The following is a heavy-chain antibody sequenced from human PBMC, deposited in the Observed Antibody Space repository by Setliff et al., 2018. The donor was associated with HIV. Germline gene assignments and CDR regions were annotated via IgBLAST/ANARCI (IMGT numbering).Heavy chain of an antibody. V-gene: IGHV4-59*08. Sequence: SETLSLTCSVSNDSITYYYWNWIRQPPGKGLEWIGNIFDSENTNYNPSLKSRVTMSVDTSKNQFSLKLSSVTAADTAVYYCARLYYYNSSGSSPPYAFDIWGQGTMVTVSS. D-gene: IGHD3-22*01. CDR1: NDSITYYY. J-gene: IGHJ3*02. CDR3: ARLYYYNSSGSSPPYAFDI. CDR2: IFDSENT.